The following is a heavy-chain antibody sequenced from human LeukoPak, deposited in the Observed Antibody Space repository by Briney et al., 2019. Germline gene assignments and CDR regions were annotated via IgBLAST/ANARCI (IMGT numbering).Heavy chain of an antibody. Sequence: ASVKVSCEVSGDTLTELSMHCGREAPGKGVGWVGGFDLEDAETIYTQTLQGRVTMTEDTSTDTAYMEPTSMRSEGPAVYYCAPRGYCSGGSCYLGLDYWGQGTLVTVSS. V-gene: IGHV1-24*01. D-gene: IGHD2-15*01. CDR3: APRGYCSGGSCYLGLDY. CDR1: GDTLTELS. J-gene: IGHJ4*02. CDR2: FDLEDAET.